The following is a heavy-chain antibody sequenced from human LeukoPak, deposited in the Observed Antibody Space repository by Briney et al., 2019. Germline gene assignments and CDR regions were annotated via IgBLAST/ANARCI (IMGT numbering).Heavy chain of an antibody. CDR3: ARAGDSSGWEPFDY. CDR1: GFTFSSYE. CDR2: ISSSGSTI. Sequence: GGSLRLSCAASGFTFSSYEMNWVRQAPGEGLEWVSYISSSGSTIYYADSVKGRFTISRDNAKSSLYLQMNSLRAEDTAVYYCARAGDSSGWEPFDYWGQGTLVTVSS. V-gene: IGHV3-48*03. J-gene: IGHJ4*02. D-gene: IGHD6-19*01.